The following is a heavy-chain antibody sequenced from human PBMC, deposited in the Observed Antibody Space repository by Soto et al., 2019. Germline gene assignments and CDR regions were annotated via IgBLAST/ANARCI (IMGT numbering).Heavy chain of an antibody. J-gene: IGHJ3*02. CDR3: ETRPRIVGATGAFDI. V-gene: IGHV1-24*01. D-gene: IGHD1-26*01. CDR1: GYTLTELS. Sequence: ASVRVSCKVSGYTLTELSMHWVRQAPGKGLEWMGGFDPEDGETIYAQKFQGRVTMTEDTSTDTAYMELSSLRSEDTAVYYCETRPRIVGATGAFDIWGQGTMVTVSS. CDR2: FDPEDGET.